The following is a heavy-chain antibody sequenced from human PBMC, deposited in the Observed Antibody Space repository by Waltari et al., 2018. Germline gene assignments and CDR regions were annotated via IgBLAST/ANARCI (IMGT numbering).Heavy chain of an antibody. CDR2: IYTSGST. J-gene: IGHJ3*02. V-gene: IGHV4-61*09. CDR1: GGSISSGSYY. CDR3: AREEDFTMVQGVNAFDI. D-gene: IGHD3-10*01. Sequence: QVQLQESGPGLVKPSQTLSLTCTVSGGSISSGSYYWSWIRQPAGKGLEWIGYIYTSGSTNYNPSLKSRVTISVDTSKNQFSLKLSSVTAADTAVYYCAREEDFTMVQGVNAFDIWGQGTMVTVSS.